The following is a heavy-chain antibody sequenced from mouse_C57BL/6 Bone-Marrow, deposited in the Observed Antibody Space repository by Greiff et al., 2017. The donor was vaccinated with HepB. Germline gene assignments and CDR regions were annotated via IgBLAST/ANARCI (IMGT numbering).Heavy chain of an antibody. CDR3: ARCTTVVAWYFDV. CDR2: ISYDGSN. V-gene: IGHV3-6*01. D-gene: IGHD1-1*01. CDR1: GYSITSCYY. Sequence: EVKLQESGPGLVKPSQSLSLTCSVTGYSITSCYYWNWIRQFPGNKLEWMGYISYDGSNNYNPFLKNRISITRDTSKNQFFLKLNSVTTEDTPTYYCARCTTVVAWYFDVWGTGTTVTVSS. J-gene: IGHJ1*03.